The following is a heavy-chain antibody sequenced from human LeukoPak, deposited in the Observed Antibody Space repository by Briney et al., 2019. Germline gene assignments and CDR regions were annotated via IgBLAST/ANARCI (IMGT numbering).Heavy chain of an antibody. CDR1: GDSITNFY. D-gene: IGHD3-22*01. CDR2: IYTSGST. CDR3: ARCNAPYYYDSTGYYWFDP. Sequence: SETLSLTCAVSGDSITNFYWSWIRQSPGKGLEWIGDIYTSGSTKYHPSLKSRATISVDTSENQFSLKLFSVTAADTAVYYCARCNAPYYYDSTGYYWFDPWGQGTLVTVSS. J-gene: IGHJ5*02. V-gene: IGHV4-4*09.